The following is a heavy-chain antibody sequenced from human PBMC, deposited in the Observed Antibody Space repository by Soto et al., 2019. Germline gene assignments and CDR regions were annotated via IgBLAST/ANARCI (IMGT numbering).Heavy chain of an antibody. J-gene: IGHJ6*02. CDR1: GFTFSSYW. V-gene: IGHV3-7*01. Sequence: EVQLVESGGGLVQPGGSLRLSCAASGFTFSSYWMSWVRQAPGKGLEWVANIKQDGSEKYYVDSVKGRFTISRDNAKNSLYLQMNILRAEDTAVYYCASRSYCYVYYYYGMDVWGQGTTVTVSS. CDR2: IKQDGSEK. CDR3: ASRSYCYVYYYYGMDV. D-gene: IGHD5-18*01.